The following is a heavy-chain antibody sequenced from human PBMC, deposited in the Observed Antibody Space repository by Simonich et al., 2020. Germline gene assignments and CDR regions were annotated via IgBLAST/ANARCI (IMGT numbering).Heavy chain of an antibody. V-gene: IGHV1-18*01. CDR2: SSAYNGTT. Sequence: QVQLVQSGAEVKKPGASVKVSCKASGYTFTSYGISWVRQPPGQGLEWMAWSSAYNGTTRYAQKLQGRVTLTTDTSTSTAYMELRSLRSDDTAVYYCARASRGTWWYYYFDYWGQGTLVTVSS. D-gene: IGHD2-15*01. J-gene: IGHJ4*02. CDR3: ARASRGTWWYYYFDY. CDR1: GYTFTSYG.